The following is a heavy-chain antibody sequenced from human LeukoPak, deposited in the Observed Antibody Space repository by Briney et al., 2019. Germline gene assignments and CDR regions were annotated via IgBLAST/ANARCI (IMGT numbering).Heavy chain of an antibody. J-gene: IGHJ5*02. CDR3: ARDIAAAGTGWFDP. CDR1: GYTFTGYY. Sequence: ASVKVSCKASGYTFTGYYMLWVRQAPGQGLEWMGWINPNSGGTNYAQKFQGRFPMTRDTSISTAYMELSRLRSDDTAVYYCARDIAAAGTGWFDPWGQGTLVTVSS. CDR2: INPNSGGT. V-gene: IGHV1-2*02. D-gene: IGHD6-13*01.